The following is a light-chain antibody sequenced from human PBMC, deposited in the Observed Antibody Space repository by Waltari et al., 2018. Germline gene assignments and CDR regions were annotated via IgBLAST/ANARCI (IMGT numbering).Light chain of an antibody. V-gene: IGKV3-11*01. J-gene: IGKJ5*01. CDR1: QSVTNY. CDR3: QQRGTWPPIT. Sequence: IVLTQSPVILSLSPGETATLSCRASQSVTNYLAWYPQRPGQAPRLLIYHASNRATGIPARFSGSGSGTDFTLTINSLEPEDFAVYYCQQRGTWPPITFGQGTRLEIK. CDR2: HAS.